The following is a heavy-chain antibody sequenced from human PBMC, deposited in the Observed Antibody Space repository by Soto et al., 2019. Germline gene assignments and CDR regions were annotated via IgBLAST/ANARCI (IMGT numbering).Heavy chain of an antibody. D-gene: IGHD2-2*01. CDR1: VFTFSSYA. J-gene: IGHJ6*02. V-gene: IGHV3-30-3*01. CDR2: ISYDGSNK. Sequence: GRPLRLSCAASVFTFSSYAMHWVRQAPGKGLAWVAVISYDGSNKYYADSVKGRFTISRDNSKNTLYLQMNSLRAEDTAVYYCARGLRDIVVVPAASGYYYGMDGWGQGTTVSVSS. CDR3: ARGLRDIVVVPAASGYYYGMDG.